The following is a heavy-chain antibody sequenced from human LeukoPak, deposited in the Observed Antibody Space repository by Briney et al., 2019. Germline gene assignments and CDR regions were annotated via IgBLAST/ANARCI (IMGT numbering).Heavy chain of an antibody. Sequence: PSETLSLTCAVYGGSFSGYYWSWIRQPPGKGLEWIGSISYSGSTNYNPSLESRVTISVDTSKNQISQKLSSVTAADTAIYYCARAPERWISYGSYSYHYMDVWGRGTTVTVSS. D-gene: IGHD3-10*01. J-gene: IGHJ6*03. CDR1: GGSFSGYY. CDR3: ARAPERWISYGSYSYHYMDV. CDR2: ISYSGST. V-gene: IGHV4-59*01.